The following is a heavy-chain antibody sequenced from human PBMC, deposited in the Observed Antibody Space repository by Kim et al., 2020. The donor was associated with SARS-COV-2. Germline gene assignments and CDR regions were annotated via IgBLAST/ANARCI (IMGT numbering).Heavy chain of an antibody. CDR2: IRGDASEK. CDR1: GFTFSNYG. Sequence: GGSLRLSCVASGFTFSNYGMDWVRQTPGKGLEWVANIRGDASEKNYVDSVKSRFTISRDNVKNSVYLQMNSLRAEDTAVYYCATRKYFGGQGSLGTVSS. V-gene: IGHV3-7*01. J-gene: IGHJ4*02. CDR3: ATRKYF.